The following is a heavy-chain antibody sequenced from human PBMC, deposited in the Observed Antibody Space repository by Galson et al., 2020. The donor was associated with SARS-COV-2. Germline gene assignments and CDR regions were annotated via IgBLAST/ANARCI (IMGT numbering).Heavy chain of an antibody. J-gene: IGHJ4*02. CDR3: ARDHGSSYYYYSGCFVGYFDD. Sequence: QLGESLKISCAASGFTFSTYSMHCVRQAPGKGLEWVALIWYDGSHKSYADSVKGRFTISRDDSKNTLFLQLESLGAEDTAVYYCARDHGSSYYYYSGCFVGYFDDWGQGTLVTVSS. D-gene: IGHD3-22*01. CDR2: IWYDGSHK. V-gene: IGHV3-33*01. CDR1: GFTFSTYS.